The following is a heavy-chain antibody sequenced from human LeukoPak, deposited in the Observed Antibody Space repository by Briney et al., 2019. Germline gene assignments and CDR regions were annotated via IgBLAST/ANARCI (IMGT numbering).Heavy chain of an antibody. D-gene: IGHD3-3*01. V-gene: IGHV3-23*01. Sequence: GGSLRLSCAASGFTFSSYAMSWVRQGPGKGLEWVSAISGSGGSTYYADSVKGRFTISRDNSKNTLYLQLNSLRAEDPAVSSCAKYGTIFGVNDYWGQGTLVTVSS. CDR3: AKYGTIFGVNDY. J-gene: IGHJ4*02. CDR1: GFTFSSYA. CDR2: ISGSGGST.